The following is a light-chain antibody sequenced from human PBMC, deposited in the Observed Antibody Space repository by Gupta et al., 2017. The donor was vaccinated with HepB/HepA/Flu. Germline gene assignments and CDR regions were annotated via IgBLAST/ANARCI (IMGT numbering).Light chain of an antibody. CDR2: DAS. J-gene: IGKJ2*01. V-gene: IGKV1-33*01. CDR1: QDISNY. CDR3: QHYDNLPRYT. Sequence: DIQMTQSPSSLSASVGDRVTITCQANQDISNYLNWYQQKPGAAPKILIYDASNLGTGVPSRFSGSGSGTYFTFTISSLQPEDIATYYCQHYDNLPRYTFGQGTKVEIK.